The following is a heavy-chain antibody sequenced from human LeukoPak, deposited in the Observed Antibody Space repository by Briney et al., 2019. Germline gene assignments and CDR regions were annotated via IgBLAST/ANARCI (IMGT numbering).Heavy chain of an antibody. V-gene: IGHV4-34*01. D-gene: IGHD6-19*01. CDR1: GGSFSGYC. Sequence: SETLSLTCAVYGGSFSGYCWSWIRQPPGKGLEWIGEINHGGSTNYNPSLKSRVTISVDTSKNQFSLKLSSVTAADTAVYYCARDGPISSGWYLRVSWFDPWGQGTLVTVSS. CDR2: INHGGST. CDR3: ARDGPISSGWYLRVSWFDP. J-gene: IGHJ5*02.